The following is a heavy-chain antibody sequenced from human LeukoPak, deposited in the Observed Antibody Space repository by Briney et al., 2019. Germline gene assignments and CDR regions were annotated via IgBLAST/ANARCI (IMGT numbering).Heavy chain of an antibody. J-gene: IGHJ5*02. Sequence: ASVKVSCKASGYTFTSYGISWVRQAPGQGLEWMGWISAYNGNTNYAQKLQGRVTMTTDTSTSTAYMELRSLRSDDTAVYYCARVLSITMVRGVIIPSWFDPWGQGTLVTVSS. CDR2: ISAYNGNT. V-gene: IGHV1-18*01. CDR3: ARVLSITMVRGVIIPSWFDP. D-gene: IGHD3-10*01. CDR1: GYTFTSYG.